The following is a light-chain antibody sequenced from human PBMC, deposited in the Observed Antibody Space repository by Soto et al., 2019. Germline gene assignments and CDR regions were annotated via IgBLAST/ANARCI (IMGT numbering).Light chain of an antibody. V-gene: IGLV1-40*01. J-gene: IGLJ3*02. CDR1: SSNIGAGYD. CDR2: ANI. CDR3: QSYDISLSGYWV. Sequence: QPVLTQPPSVSGAPGQWVTISCTGSSSNIGAGYDVHWYRQLPGTVPKLLIYANIKRPSGVPDRFSGSKSGTSVSLAIAGLQAEDEGDYYCQSYDISLSGYWVFGGGTKVTVL.